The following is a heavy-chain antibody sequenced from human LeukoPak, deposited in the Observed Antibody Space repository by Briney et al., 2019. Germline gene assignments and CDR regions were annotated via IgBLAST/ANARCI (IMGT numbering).Heavy chain of an antibody. D-gene: IGHD3-10*01. Sequence: SETLSLTCTVSGGSISSYYWSWIRQPAGKGLEWIGRIYTSGSTNYNPSLKSRVTMSVDTSKNQFSLKLSSVTAADTAVYYCARDLWFVDPSYYFDYWGQGTLVTVSS. CDR1: GGSISSYY. V-gene: IGHV4-4*07. J-gene: IGHJ4*02. CDR2: IYTSGST. CDR3: ARDLWFVDPSYYFDY.